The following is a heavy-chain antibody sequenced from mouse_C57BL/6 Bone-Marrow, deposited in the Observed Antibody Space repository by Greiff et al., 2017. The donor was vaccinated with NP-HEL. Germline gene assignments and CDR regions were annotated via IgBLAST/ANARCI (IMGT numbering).Heavy chain of an antibody. CDR2: IYPGDGDT. J-gene: IGHJ2*01. CDR3: AGLRGILLLGDY. CDR1: GYAFSSSW. D-gene: IGHD1-1*01. Sequence: QVQLQQSGPELVKPGASVKISCKASGYAFSSSWMNWVKQRPGKGLEWIGRIYPGDGDTNYNGKFKGKATLTADKSSSTAYMQLSSLTSEDSAVYFCAGLRGILLLGDYWGQGTTLTVSS. V-gene: IGHV1-82*01.